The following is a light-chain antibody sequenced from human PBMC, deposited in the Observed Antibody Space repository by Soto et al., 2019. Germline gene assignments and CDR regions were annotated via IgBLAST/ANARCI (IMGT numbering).Light chain of an antibody. CDR2: DAS. J-gene: IGKJ5*01. CDR3: QQRYNWPPIT. Sequence: EFVLTQSPATLSLSPGERATLSCRASQSVSTYVAWYQQKPGQAPRLLIYDASNRATGIPARFSGSGSGTDFTLAISSLEPEDFAIYYCQQRYNWPPITFGQGTRLEIK. V-gene: IGKV3-11*01. CDR1: QSVSTY.